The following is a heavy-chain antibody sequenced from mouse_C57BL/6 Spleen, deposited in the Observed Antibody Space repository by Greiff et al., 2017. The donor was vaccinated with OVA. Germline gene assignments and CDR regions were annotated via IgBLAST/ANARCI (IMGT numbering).Heavy chain of an antibody. D-gene: IGHD1-1*01. J-gene: IGHJ2*01. Sequence: VMLVESGAELVKPGASVKISCKASGYAFSSYWMNWVKQRPGKGLEWIGQIYPGDGDTNYNGKFKGKATLTADKSSSTAYMQLSSLTSEDSAVYFCARSYYGSLDYWGQGTTLTVSS. CDR1: GYAFSSYW. CDR3: ARSYYGSLDY. V-gene: IGHV1-80*01. CDR2: IYPGDGDT.